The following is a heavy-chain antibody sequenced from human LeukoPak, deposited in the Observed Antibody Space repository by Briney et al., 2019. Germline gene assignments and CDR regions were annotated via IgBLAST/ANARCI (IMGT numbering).Heavy chain of an antibody. CDR1: GFTFSHFG. J-gene: IGHJ4*02. D-gene: IGHD2/OR15-2a*01. CDR3: AKELSARRPYDS. Sequence: GGSLRLSCAASGFTFSHFGMNWVRQVPGKGLEWVAAVSGGGENTYYSDSTRGRFTISRDNSKNTLYLQMHSLRAEDTALYYCAKELSARRPYDSWGQGSLVTVSS. V-gene: IGHV3-23*01. CDR2: VSGGGENT.